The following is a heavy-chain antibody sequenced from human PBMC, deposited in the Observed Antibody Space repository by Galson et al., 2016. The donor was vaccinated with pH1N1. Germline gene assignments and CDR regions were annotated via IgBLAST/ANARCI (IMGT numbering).Heavy chain of an antibody. CDR2: VSTYSCNT. CDR1: GYAFTVYG. Sequence: SVKVSCTASGYAFTVYGISWVRQAPGQGLEWMAWVSTYSCNTYYAQTVQGRFTMTTEKATGTSYMELKSLTSADTAVYFCAWALRPVSIPSEALDIWGQGTMVTVSS. D-gene: IGHD2/OR15-2a*01. J-gene: IGHJ3*02. CDR3: AWALRPVSIPSEALDI. V-gene: IGHV1-18*01.